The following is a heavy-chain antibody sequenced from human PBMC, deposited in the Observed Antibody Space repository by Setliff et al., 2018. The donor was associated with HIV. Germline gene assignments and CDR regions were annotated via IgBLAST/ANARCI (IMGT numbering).Heavy chain of an antibody. CDR2: IRSDETNK. Sequence: PGGSLRLSCEASGFIFSTYGMHWVRQAPGKGLEWVAFIRSDETNKYYSDSVKGRFTISRDTSKNTLFLQINSLRPEDMAVHYCARISVASRYNSDMDVWGKGTTVTVSS. CDR3: ARISVASRYNSDMDV. V-gene: IGHV3-30*02. D-gene: IGHD5-12*01. CDR1: GFIFSTYG. J-gene: IGHJ6*03.